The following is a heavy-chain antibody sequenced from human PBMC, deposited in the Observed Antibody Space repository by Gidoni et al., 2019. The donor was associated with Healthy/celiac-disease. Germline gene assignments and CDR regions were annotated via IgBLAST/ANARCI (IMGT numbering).Heavy chain of an antibody. V-gene: IGHV3-7*04. Sequence: EVQLVESGGGLVQPRGSLRLSCAASGFTFSSYWMSWVRQAPGKGLEWVANRKQDGSEKYYVDSVKGRFTISRDNAKNSLYLQMNSLRAEDTAVYYCARTPWVRYYFDYWGQGTLVTVSS. J-gene: IGHJ4*02. CDR2: RKQDGSEK. CDR1: GFTFSSYW. D-gene: IGHD3-10*01. CDR3: ARTPWVRYYFDY.